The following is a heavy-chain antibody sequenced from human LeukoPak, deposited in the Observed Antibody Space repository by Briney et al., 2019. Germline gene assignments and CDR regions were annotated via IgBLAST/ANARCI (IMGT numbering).Heavy chain of an antibody. D-gene: IGHD3-22*01. Sequence: SSETLSLTCAVYGGSFSGYYWSWIRQPPGKGLEWIGEINLSGSTNYNPSLKSRVTISVDTSKNQFSLKLSSVTAADTAVYYCAREVVNPYYYYYYMDVWGKGTTVTVSS. CDR3: AREVVNPYYYYYYMDV. J-gene: IGHJ6*03. CDR2: INLSGST. V-gene: IGHV4-34*01. CDR1: GGSFSGYY.